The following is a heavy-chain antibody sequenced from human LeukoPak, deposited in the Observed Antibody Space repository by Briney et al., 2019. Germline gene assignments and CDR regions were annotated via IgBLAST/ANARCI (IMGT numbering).Heavy chain of an antibody. CDR3: ACLLVDP. J-gene: IGHJ5*02. CDR1: GFTFSRYW. V-gene: IGHV3-74*01. CDR2: IDSDGTTP. Sequence: SLRLYCAVTGFTFSRYWMHWVRQAPGKGLVWVARIDSDGTTPIYADSVKGRFTISRDSAKNTLYLQMDSLRAEDTAVYYCACLLVDPWGQGTLVTVSA. D-gene: IGHD5/OR15-5a*01.